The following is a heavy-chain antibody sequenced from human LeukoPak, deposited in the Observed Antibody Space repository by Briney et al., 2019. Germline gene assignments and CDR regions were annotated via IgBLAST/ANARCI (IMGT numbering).Heavy chain of an antibody. J-gene: IGHJ4*02. CDR2: ISPYNGNT. D-gene: IGHD6-19*01. V-gene: IGHV1-18*01. CDR1: GYDFTSVG. CDR3: ARAGPGSGWYFDY. Sequence: VAPVKVSCKASGYDFTSVGITWVRRAPGQGLEWMGWISPYNGNTRYAQKFQGRVAMTTDTSTTTAYMELRGLRFNDTAVYYCARAGPGSGWYFDYWGQGTLVTVSS.